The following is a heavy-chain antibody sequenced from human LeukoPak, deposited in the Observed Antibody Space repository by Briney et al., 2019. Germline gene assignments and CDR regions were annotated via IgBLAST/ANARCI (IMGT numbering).Heavy chain of an antibody. V-gene: IGHV3-30*04. Sequence: PGRSLRLSCAASGFTFSSYAMHWVRQAPGKGLEWVAVISYDGSNKYYADSVKGRFTISRDNSKNTLYLQMNSLRAEDTAVHYCASPFIAAAGTHWFDPWGQGTLVTVSS. D-gene: IGHD6-13*01. CDR1: GFTFSSYA. J-gene: IGHJ5*02. CDR2: ISYDGSNK. CDR3: ASPFIAAAGTHWFDP.